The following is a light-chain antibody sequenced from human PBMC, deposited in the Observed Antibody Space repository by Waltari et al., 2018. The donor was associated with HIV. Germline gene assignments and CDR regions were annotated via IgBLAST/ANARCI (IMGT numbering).Light chain of an antibody. V-gene: IGLV2-14*01. CDR2: EVS. CDR1: SSDIGYYNY. Sequence: QSALTQPASVSGSPGQSITISCTGSSSDIGYYNYVSWYQQHPGKAPKLIIYEVSNRPSGISSRFSGSKSGNTASLTISALQAEDEADYFCSSLTNSATLSVLFGGGTQLTVL. J-gene: IGLJ3*02. CDR3: SSLTNSATLSVL.